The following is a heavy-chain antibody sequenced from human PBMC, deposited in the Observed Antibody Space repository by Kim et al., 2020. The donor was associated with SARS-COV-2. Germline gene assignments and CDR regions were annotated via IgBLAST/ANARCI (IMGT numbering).Heavy chain of an antibody. V-gene: IGHV3-23*01. CDR1: GFTFSSYA. D-gene: IGHD4-4*01. Sequence: GGSLRLSCVASGFTFSSYAMSWVRQAPGKGLEWVSGISGSGYSTYYADSVKGRFTISIDNSNNTLFLQINILTAEYTSVYSFAQKGHTLTTHLLFDSLG. CDR2: ISGSGYST. J-gene: IGHJ4*01. CDR3: AQKGHTLTTHLLFDS.